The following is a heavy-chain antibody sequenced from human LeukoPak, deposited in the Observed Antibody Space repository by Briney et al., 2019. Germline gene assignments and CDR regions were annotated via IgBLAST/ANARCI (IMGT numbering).Heavy chain of an antibody. V-gene: IGHV3-23*01. CDR1: GFTFSSYA. J-gene: IGHJ4*02. CDR2: ISGSSGYT. CDR3: AKVVGPFDY. Sequence: GGSLRLSCAASGFTFSSYAMTWVRQAPGKGLEWVSSISGSSGYTYYADSVKGRFTISRDNSKNTLYLHMNSLRAEDTAVYYCAKVVGPFDYWGQGTLVTVSS. D-gene: IGHD1-26*01.